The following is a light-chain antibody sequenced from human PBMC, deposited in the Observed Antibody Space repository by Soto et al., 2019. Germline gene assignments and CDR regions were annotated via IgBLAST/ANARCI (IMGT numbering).Light chain of an antibody. V-gene: IGKV1-5*01. Sequence: DIQITQSPSTLSASVGDRVTITCRASQRLNNDLAWYQPKPGKAPNLLIYDASTLERGVPSRFSGTGSGTEFTLAINSLQPDDFATYYCQQYHRSSTTFGQGTRLEIK. J-gene: IGKJ5*01. CDR1: QRLNND. CDR3: QQYHRSSTT. CDR2: DAS.